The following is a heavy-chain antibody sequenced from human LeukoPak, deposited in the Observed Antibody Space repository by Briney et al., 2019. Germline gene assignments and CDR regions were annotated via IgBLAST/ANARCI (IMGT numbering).Heavy chain of an antibody. CDR3: ARGGSGSGYLYYFDS. Sequence: GASVKVSCKASGYSFSDYPMHWVRQAPGQGLEWMGRINSNSGGTSYAQNFQGRVTMTRDTSISTAYMEVSGLTSDDTAVYYCARGGSGSGYLYYFDSWGQGTLVSVSS. CDR1: GYSFSDYP. D-gene: IGHD3-10*01. V-gene: IGHV1-2*06. J-gene: IGHJ4*02. CDR2: INSNSGGT.